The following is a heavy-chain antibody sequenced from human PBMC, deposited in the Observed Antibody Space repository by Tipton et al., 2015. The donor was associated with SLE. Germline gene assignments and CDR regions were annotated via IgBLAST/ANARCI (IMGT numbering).Heavy chain of an antibody. D-gene: IGHD2-21*01. J-gene: IGHJ4*02. CDR2: IYYTGSA. Sequence: TLSLTCTVSGGSISSPTYYWGWVRQPPGKGLEWIGSIYYTGSAYYNPSLKSRVIISVDPSKNQFSLKMRSVSAADTAVYYCARGFRPYYFDPWGQGTLATVSS. CDR1: GGSISSPTYY. V-gene: IGHV4-39*07. CDR3: ARGFRPYYFDP.